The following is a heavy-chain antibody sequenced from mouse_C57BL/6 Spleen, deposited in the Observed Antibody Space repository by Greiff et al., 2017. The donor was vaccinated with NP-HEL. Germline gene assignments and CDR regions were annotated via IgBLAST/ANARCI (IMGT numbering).Heavy chain of an antibody. CDR1: GYAFSSYW. D-gene: IGHD1-1*02. V-gene: IGHV1-80*01. CDR3: AREGLSRFAY. Sequence: VQLQQSGAELVKPGASVKISCKASGYAFSSYWMNWVKQRPGKGLEWIGQIYPGDGDTNYNGKFKGKATLTADKSSSTAYMQSSRLTSEDSAVYFCAREGLSRFAYGGQGTRVTVSA. CDR2: IYPGDGDT. J-gene: IGHJ3*01.